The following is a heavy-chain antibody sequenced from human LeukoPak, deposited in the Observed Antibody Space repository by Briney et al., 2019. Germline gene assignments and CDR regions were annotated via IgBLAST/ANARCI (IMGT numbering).Heavy chain of an antibody. Sequence: GGSQRLSCAASGFTFSSYDMHWVRQATGKGLEWVSAIGTAGDTYYPGSVKGRFTISRENAKNSLYLQMNSLRAGDTAVYYCASESGSSGYDYWGQGTLVTVSS. CDR2: IGTAGDT. D-gene: IGHD3-22*01. CDR3: ASESGSSGYDY. CDR1: GFTFSSYD. J-gene: IGHJ4*02. V-gene: IGHV3-13*01.